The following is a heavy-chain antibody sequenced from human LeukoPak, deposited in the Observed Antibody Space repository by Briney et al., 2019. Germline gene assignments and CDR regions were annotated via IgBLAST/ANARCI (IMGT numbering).Heavy chain of an antibody. CDR2: VNLQGST. CDR3: AREGGPYRPLDY. V-gene: IGHV4-4*02. J-gene: IGHJ4*02. CDR1: GGSITQTNY. Sequence: SGTLSLTCGVSGGSITQTNYWTWVRPPPGKGLEWIGEVNLQGSTNYNPSLMGRVAISVDKSENHVSLQLTSVTAADTAVYYCAREGGPYRPLDYSGQGTLVTVSS.